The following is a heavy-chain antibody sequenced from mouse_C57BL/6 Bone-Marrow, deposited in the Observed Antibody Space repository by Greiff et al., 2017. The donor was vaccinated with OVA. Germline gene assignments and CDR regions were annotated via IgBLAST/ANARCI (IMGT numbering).Heavy chain of an antibody. V-gene: IGHV1-69*01. J-gene: IGHJ3*01. Sequence: QVQLQQPGAELVMPGASVKLSCKASGYTFTSYWMHWVKQRPGQGLEWIGEIDPSDSYTNYNQKFKGKSTLTVDKSSSTAYMQLSSLTSEDSAVYYCASGGEYDGGAWCAYRGEETMGTVSA. CDR3: ASGGEYDGGAWCAY. CDR1: GYTFTSYW. CDR2: IDPSDSYT. D-gene: IGHD2-14*01.